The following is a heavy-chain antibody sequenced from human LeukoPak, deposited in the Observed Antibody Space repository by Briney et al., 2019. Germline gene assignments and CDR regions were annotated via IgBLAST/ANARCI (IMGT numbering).Heavy chain of an antibody. V-gene: IGHV4-4*02. CDR3: ATNSGWRFDY. CDR1: GFAFSTYSM. D-gene: IGHD6-19*01. Sequence: GSLRLSCAASGFAFSTYSMNWVRQPPGKGLEWIGEIYHSGTTNYNPSLKSRVTISVDKSKNQFSLKLSSVTAADTAVYYCATNSGWRFDYWGQGTLVTVSS. J-gene: IGHJ4*02. CDR2: IYHSGTT.